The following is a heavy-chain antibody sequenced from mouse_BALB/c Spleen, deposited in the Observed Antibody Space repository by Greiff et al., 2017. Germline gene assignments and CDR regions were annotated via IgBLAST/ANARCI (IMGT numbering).Heavy chain of an antibody. CDR2: IDPANGNT. V-gene: IGHV14-3*02. CDR1: GFNIKDTY. J-gene: IGHJ2*01. Sequence: VQLKESGAELVKPGASVKLSCTASGFNIKDTYMHWVKQRPEQGLEWIGRIDPANGNTKYDPKFQGKATITADTSSNTAYLQLSSLTSEDTAVYYCARGGYRDYFDYWGQGTTLTVSS. D-gene: IGHD1-1*02. CDR3: ARGGYRDYFDY.